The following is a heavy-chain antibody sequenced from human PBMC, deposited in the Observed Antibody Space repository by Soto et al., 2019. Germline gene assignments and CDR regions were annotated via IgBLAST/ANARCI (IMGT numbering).Heavy chain of an antibody. D-gene: IGHD3-3*01. Sequence: QVQLQESGPGLVKPSETLSLTCTVSGGSVSSGSYYWSWIRQPPGKGLEWIGYIYYSGSTNYNPSLESRVTISVDTSKNQFSLKLSSVTAAATAVYYCARGITIFGVVPDYWGQGTLVTVSS. CDR1: GGSVSSGSYY. V-gene: IGHV4-61*01. CDR3: ARGITIFGVVPDY. CDR2: IYYSGST. J-gene: IGHJ4*02.